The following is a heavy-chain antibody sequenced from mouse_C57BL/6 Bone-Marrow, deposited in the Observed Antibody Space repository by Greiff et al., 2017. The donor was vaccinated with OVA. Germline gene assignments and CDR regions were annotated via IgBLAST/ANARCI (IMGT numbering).Heavy chain of an antibody. J-gene: IGHJ3*01. Sequence: VKLVESGGGLVQPGGSLKLSCAASGFTFSDYYMYWVRQTPEKRLEWVAYISNGGGSTYYPDTVKGRFTISRDNAKNTLYLQMSRLKAEDTARYYCASFYLAYWGQGTLVTVSA. CDR1: GFTFSDYY. D-gene: IGHD2-1*01. CDR3: ASFYLAY. V-gene: IGHV5-12*01. CDR2: ISNGGGST.